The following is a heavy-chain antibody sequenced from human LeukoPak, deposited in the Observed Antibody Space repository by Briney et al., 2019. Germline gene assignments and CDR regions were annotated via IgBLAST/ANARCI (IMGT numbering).Heavy chain of an antibody. D-gene: IGHD4-17*01. Sequence: SETLSLTCAVSGGSISSGGYSWSWIRQPPGKGLEWIGYIYHSGSTYYNPSLKSRVTISVDRSKNQFSLKLSSVTAADTAVYYCASLRGGDYRFDCWGQGTLVTVSS. CDR2: IYHSGST. CDR1: GGSISSGGYS. CDR3: ASLRGGDYRFDC. V-gene: IGHV4-30-2*01. J-gene: IGHJ4*02.